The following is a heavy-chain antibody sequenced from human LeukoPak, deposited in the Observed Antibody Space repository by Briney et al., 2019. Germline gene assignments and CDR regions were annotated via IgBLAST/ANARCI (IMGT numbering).Heavy chain of an antibody. J-gene: IGHJ5*02. D-gene: IGHD6-25*01. V-gene: IGHV1-8*01. CDR3: ARGAKQRNWFDP. CDR2: MNPNSGNT. CDR1: GYTFTSYD. Sequence: ASVKVSCKASGYTFTSYDINWVRQATGQGLEWMGWMNPNSGNTGYAQKFQGRVTMTRNTSISTAYMELSSLRSEDTAVYYCARGAKQRNWFDPWGQGTLVTVSS.